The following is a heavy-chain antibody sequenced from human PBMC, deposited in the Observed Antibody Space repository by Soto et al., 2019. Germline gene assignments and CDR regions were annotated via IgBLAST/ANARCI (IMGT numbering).Heavy chain of an antibody. CDR2: IYYSGST. CDR3: ARSRIAARPYYYWFDP. J-gene: IGHJ5*02. V-gene: IGHV4-39*01. CDR1: GVSISSSSYY. Sequence: SETLSLTCTVSGVSISSSSYYWGWIRQPPGKGLEWIGSIYYSGSTYYNPSLKSRVTISVDTSKNQFSLKLSSVTAADTAVYYCARSRIAARPYYYWFDPWGQGTLVTVSS. D-gene: IGHD6-6*01.